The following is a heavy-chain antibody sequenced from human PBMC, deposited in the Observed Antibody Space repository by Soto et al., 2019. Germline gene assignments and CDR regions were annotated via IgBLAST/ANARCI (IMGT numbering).Heavy chain of an antibody. CDR1: GGTFSSYA. J-gene: IGHJ4*02. D-gene: IGHD2-2*01. V-gene: IGHV1-69*13. Sequence: ASVKVSCKASGGTFSSYAISWVRQAPGQRLEWMGGIIPIFGTANYAQKFQGRVTITADESTSTAYMELSSLRSEDTAVYYCVGGDIVVVPAAIAFDYWGQGTLVTVSS. CDR2: IIPIFGTA. CDR3: VGGDIVVVPAAIAFDY.